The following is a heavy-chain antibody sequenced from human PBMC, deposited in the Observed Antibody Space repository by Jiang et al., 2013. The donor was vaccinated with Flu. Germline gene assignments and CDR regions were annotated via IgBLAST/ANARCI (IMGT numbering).Heavy chain of an antibody. CDR3: AVVVGIAAADPRIFDL. CDR2: ISYDGNNK. D-gene: IGHD6-13*01. CDR1: GFTFSTYT. J-gene: IGHJ2*01. Sequence: QLVSLGERGPAWRSLRLSCVASGFTFSTYTIHWVRQAPGKGLEWVAVISYDGNNKYYADSVKGRFTISRDNSKNTLYLQMDSLRAEDTAVYYCAVVVGIAAADPRIFDLWGRGTLVTVSS. V-gene: IGHV3-30-3*01.